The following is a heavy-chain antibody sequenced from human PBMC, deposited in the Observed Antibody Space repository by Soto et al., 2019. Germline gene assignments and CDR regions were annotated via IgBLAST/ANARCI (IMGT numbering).Heavy chain of an antibody. Sequence: GASVKVSCKASGGTFSSYTISWVRQAPGQGLEWMGWMNPNSGNTGYAQKFQGRVTMTRNTSISTAYMELSSLRSEDTAVYYCARPYYSSGWYPYNWFDPWGQGTLVTVSS. D-gene: IGHD6-19*01. CDR2: MNPNSGNT. J-gene: IGHJ5*02. CDR1: GGTFSSYT. CDR3: ARPYYSSGWYPYNWFDP. V-gene: IGHV1-8*02.